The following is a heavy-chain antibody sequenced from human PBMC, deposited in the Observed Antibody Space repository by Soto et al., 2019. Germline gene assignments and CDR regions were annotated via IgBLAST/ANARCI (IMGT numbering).Heavy chain of an antibody. CDR2: ISYDGSNK. CDR3: AKAPTTIS. J-gene: IGHJ5*02. CDR1: GFTFSSYG. V-gene: IGHV3-30*18. Sequence: GGSLRLSCAASGFTFSSYGMHWVRQAPGKGLEWVAVISYDGSNKYYADSVKGRFTISRDNSKNTMYLQMNSLRAEDTAVYHCAKAPTTISWGQGTLVTASS. D-gene: IGHD1-1*01.